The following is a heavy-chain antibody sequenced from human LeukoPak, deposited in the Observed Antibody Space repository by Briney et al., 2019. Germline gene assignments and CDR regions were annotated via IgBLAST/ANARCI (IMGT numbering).Heavy chain of an antibody. CDR2: IIPILGIA. V-gene: IGHV1-69*02. D-gene: IGHD3-22*01. Sequence: SVKLSCKASGGTFSSYTISWVRQAPGQGLEWMGSIIPILGIANYAQKFQGRVTITADKSTSTAYMELSSLRSEDTAVYYCALTTYYDSSGYYPYYFDYWGQGTLVTVSS. CDR3: ALTTYYDSSGYYPYYFDY. J-gene: IGHJ4*02. CDR1: GGTFSSYT.